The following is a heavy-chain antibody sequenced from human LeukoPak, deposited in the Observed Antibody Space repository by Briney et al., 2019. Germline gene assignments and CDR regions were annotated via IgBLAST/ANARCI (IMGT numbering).Heavy chain of an antibody. CDR3: ARLDTAVAGNGYYGMDV. J-gene: IGHJ6*02. CDR1: GGSFSGYY. Sequence: KPSETLSLTCAVYGGSFSGYYWSWIRQPPGKGLEWIGEINHSGSTNYNPSLKSRVTISVDTSKNQFSLKLSSVTAADTAVYYCARLDTAVAGNGYYGMDVWGQGTTVTVSS. D-gene: IGHD6-19*01. V-gene: IGHV4-34*01. CDR2: INHSGST.